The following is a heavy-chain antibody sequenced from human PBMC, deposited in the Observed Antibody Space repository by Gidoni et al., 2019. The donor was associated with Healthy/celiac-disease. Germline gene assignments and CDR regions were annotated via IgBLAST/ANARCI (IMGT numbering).Heavy chain of an antibody. CDR2: ISYDGSNK. CDR3: ARDGPLPPAAIPGAPDY. CDR1: GFHFSSYA. V-gene: IGHV3-30-3*01. J-gene: IGHJ4*02. Sequence: QVQLVESGGGVVQPGRSLRLSCAASGFHFSSYAMHWVRQAPGKGLEWVAVISYDGSNKYYEDSVKGRFTISRDNSKNTLYLQMNSLRAEDTAVYYCARDGPLPPAAIPGAPDYWGQGTLVTVSS. D-gene: IGHD2-2*02.